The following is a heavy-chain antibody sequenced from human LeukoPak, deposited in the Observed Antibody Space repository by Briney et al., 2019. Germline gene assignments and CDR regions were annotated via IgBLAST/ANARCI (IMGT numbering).Heavy chain of an antibody. J-gene: IGHJ4*02. CDR1: GFTVSSNY. Sequence: PGGSLRLSCAASGFTVSSNYMSWVRRSPGKGLEWVLVVYSGGSTYYADSVKGRFTISRDNSKNTLYLQMNSLRAEDTAVYYCATTYCSSTSCYPYYFDYWGQGTLVTVSS. V-gene: IGHV3-53*01. D-gene: IGHD2-2*01. CDR3: ATTYCSSTSCYPYYFDY. CDR2: VYSGGST.